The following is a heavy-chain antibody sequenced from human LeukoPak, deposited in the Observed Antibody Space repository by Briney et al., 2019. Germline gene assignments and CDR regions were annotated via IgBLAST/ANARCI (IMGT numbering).Heavy chain of an antibody. CDR3: TTIKRGTIFGYFDF. Sequence: SETLSLTCTVYGGSMMTHHWNLIRQTPGEGLEGTGYAFDSGRTKENPSLKSPVTLSAEKSKTQLLLRLSSVTAAETAVYYCTTIKRGTIFGYFDFWGQGILVTVSS. CDR2: AFDSGRT. CDR1: GGSMMTHH. V-gene: IGHV4-59*11. J-gene: IGHJ4*02. D-gene: IGHD1-14*01.